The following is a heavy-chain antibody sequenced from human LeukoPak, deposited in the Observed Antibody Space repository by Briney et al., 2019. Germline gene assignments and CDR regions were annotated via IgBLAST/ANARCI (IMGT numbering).Heavy chain of an antibody. CDR1: GYTFTNYG. J-gene: IGHJ4*02. V-gene: IGHV1-18*01. D-gene: IGHD1-26*01. Sequence: GASVKVSCKASGYTFTNYGISWVRQAPGQGLEWMGWISGYNGNTNYAQKFQGRVTMTRDTSTSTVYMELSSLRSEDTAVYYCARGSGSSDKHFDYWGQGTLVTVSS. CDR3: ARGSGSSDKHFDY. CDR2: ISGYNGNT.